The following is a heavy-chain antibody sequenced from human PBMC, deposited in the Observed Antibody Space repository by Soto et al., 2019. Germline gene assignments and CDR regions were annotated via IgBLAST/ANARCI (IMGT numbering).Heavy chain of an antibody. CDR2: IYPGDSDT. Sequence: PGESLKISCKASGFSFTSYWIGWVRQMPGKGLEWMGIIYPGDSDTRYSPSFQGQVTISADKSISTAYLQWSSLKASDTAMYYCARLREDVAATSDYGMDVWGQGTTVTVSS. J-gene: IGHJ6*02. CDR1: GFSFTSYW. CDR3: ARLREDVAATSDYGMDV. D-gene: IGHD2-15*01. V-gene: IGHV5-51*01.